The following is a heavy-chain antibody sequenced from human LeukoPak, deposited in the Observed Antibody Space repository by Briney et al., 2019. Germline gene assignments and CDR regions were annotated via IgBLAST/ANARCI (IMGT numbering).Heavy chain of an antibody. CDR1: GYTFTSYG. Sequence: ASVKVSCKASGYTFTSYGISWVRQAPGQGLEWMGWISAYNGNTNYAQKLQGRVTMTTDTSTSTAYMELRSLRSDDTAVYYCARDRLRWSRRLKFLDAFDIWGQGTMVTVSS. CDR3: ARDRLRWSRRLKFLDAFDI. D-gene: IGHD4-23*01. V-gene: IGHV1-18*01. CDR2: ISAYNGNT. J-gene: IGHJ3*02.